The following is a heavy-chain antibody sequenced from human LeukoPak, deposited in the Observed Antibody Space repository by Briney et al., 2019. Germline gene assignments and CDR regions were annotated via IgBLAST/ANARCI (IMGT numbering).Heavy chain of an antibody. Sequence: SETLSLTCTVPGGSISSYYWSWIRQPPGKGLEWIGYIYYSGSTNYNPSLKSRVTISVDTSKNQFSLKLSSVTAADTAVYYCASASRAVADRGAFDIWGQGTMVTVSS. V-gene: IGHV4-59*01. CDR1: GGSISSYY. CDR3: ASASRAVADRGAFDI. CDR2: IYYSGST. D-gene: IGHD6-19*01. J-gene: IGHJ3*02.